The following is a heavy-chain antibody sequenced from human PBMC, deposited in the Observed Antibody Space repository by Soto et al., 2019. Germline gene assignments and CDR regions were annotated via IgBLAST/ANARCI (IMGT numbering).Heavy chain of an antibody. CDR2: IYYSGST. J-gene: IGHJ4*02. V-gene: IGHV4-59*01. CDR1: GGSISSYY. Sequence: QVQLQESGPGLVKPSETLSLTCTVSGGSISSYYWSWIRQPPGKGLEWIGYIYYSGSTNYNPSLKSRVTISVDTSKNQFSLKLSSVTAADTAVYYCARISGYDLYSSGWYYFDYWGQGTLVTVSS. D-gene: IGHD6-19*01. CDR3: ARISGYDLYSSGWYYFDY.